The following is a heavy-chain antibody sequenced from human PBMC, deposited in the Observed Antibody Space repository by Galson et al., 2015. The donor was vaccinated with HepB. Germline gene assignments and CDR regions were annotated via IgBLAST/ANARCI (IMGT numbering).Heavy chain of an antibody. CDR1: GFTFTTYW. CDR2: IKQDGSVK. V-gene: IGHV3-7*01. J-gene: IGHJ4*02. D-gene: IGHD2-15*01. Sequence: SLRLSCAASGFTFTTYWMNWVRQAPGKGLEWVASIKQDGSVKYYVDSLKGRFTISRDNAKNLVFLQMNSLRVEDTALYHCTRAVGGAASYWGQGTMVTVSS. CDR3: TRAVGGAASY.